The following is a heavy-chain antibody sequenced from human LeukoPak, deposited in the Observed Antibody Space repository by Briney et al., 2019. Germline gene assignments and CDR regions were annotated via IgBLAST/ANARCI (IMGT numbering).Heavy chain of an antibody. CDR3: TRGRRYGGMDV. V-gene: IGHV3-74*01. J-gene: IGHJ6*02. D-gene: IGHD3-10*01. CDR1: GFTFSSCW. CDR2: IISDGSSA. Sequence: PGGSLRLSCAASGFTFSSCWMHWVRQAPGKGLVWVSRIISDGSSATHADSVKGRFTVSRDNAKNMLYLQMNSLRAEDTAVYYCTRGRRYGGMDVWGQGTTVTVS.